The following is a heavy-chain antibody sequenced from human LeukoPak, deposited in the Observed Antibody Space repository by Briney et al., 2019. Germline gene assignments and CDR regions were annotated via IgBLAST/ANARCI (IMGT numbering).Heavy chain of an antibody. CDR1: GFTFSSYA. CDR2: ISSNGGST. D-gene: IGHD1-1*01. J-gene: IGHJ4*02. Sequence: HPGGSLRLSCSASGFTFSSYAMHWVRQAPGKGLEYVSAISSNGGSTYYADSVKGRFTISRDNSKNTLYLQMNSLRAEDTAVYYCARGINPNWNDAFDYWGQGTLVTVSS. CDR3: ARGINPNWNDAFDY. V-gene: IGHV3-64*04.